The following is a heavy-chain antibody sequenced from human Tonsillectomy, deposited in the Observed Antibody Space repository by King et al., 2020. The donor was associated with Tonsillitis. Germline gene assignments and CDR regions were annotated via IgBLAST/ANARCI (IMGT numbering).Heavy chain of an antibody. CDR2: ITTSSSST. J-gene: IGHJ4*02. D-gene: IGHD2-15*01. CDR1: GFTFSRYN. V-gene: IGHV3-48*01. Sequence: VQLVESGGGLVQPGGSLRLSCAASGFTFSRYNMNWVRQAPGKGLEWVSYITTSSSSTNYADSVKGRFTISRDNSKNSLYLQMNSLRAEDTAVYFCARALGGRLMVASLFDYWGQGTLVTVPS. CDR3: ARALGGRLMVASLFDY.